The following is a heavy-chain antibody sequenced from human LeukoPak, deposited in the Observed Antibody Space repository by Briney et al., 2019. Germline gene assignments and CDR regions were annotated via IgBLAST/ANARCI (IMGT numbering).Heavy chain of an antibody. CDR2: ISAYNGNT. Sequence: ASVKVSCKASGYTFTSYGISWVRQAPGQGLEWTGWISAYNGNTNYAQKLQGRVTMTTDTSTSTAYMELRSLRSDDTAVYYCARDKKQLVVVDDDAFDIWGQGTMVTVPS. V-gene: IGHV1-18*01. D-gene: IGHD6-6*01. J-gene: IGHJ3*02. CDR3: ARDKKQLVVVDDDAFDI. CDR1: GYTFTSYG.